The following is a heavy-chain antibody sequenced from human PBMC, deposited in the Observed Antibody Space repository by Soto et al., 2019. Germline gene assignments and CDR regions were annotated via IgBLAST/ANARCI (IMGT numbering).Heavy chain of an antibody. CDR3: AKWSCLED. Sequence: LRLSCTTSRFSFASFAMTWVRQAPGNVLDSVATISGSDGKTYYADSVKGRFSISRDTSRNTLYLQMNSLRAGDRAIYYCAKWSCLEDWGRGCRVRVSS. CDR2: ISGSDGKT. V-gene: IGHV3-23*01. CDR1: RFSFASFA. J-gene: IGHJ1*01. D-gene: IGHD3-10*01.